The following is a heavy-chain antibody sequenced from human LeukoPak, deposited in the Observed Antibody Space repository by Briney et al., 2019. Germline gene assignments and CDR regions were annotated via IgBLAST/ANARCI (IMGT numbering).Heavy chain of an antibody. CDR3: TSSSSWPRGLDY. D-gene: IGHD6-13*01. CDR1: GFTFGDYA. V-gene: IGHV3-49*03. J-gene: IGHJ4*02. Sequence: GGSLRLSCTASGFTFGDYAMSWFRQAPGKGLEWVGFIRSKAYGGTTGYAASVEGRFTISRDDSKSIAYLQMNSLKTEGTAVYYCTSSSSWPRGLDYWGQGTLVTVSS. CDR2: IRSKAYGGTT.